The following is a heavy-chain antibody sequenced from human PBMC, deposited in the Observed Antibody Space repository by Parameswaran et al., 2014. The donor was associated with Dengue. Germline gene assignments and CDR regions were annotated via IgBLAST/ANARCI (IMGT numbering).Heavy chain of an antibody. V-gene: IGHV4-39*01. Sequence: VRQMPGKGLEWIGSIYYSGSTYYNPSLKSRVTISVDTSKNQFSLKLSSVTAADTAVYYCATGGDGYNYRLGDYWGQGTLVTVSS. D-gene: IGHD5-24*01. CDR2: IYYSGST. CDR3: ATGGDGYNYRLGDY. J-gene: IGHJ4*02.